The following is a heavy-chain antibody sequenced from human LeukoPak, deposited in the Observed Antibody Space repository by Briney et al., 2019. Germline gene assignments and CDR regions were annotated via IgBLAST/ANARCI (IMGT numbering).Heavy chain of an antibody. CDR3: GTSSWLVFDY. V-gene: IGHV4-34*01. D-gene: IGHD6-19*01. CDR1: GGSFSGYY. Sequence: SETLSLTCAVYGGSFSGYYWSWIRQPPGKGLEWIGEINHSGSTNYNPSLKSRVTISVDTSKNQFSLKLSSVAAADAAVYYCGTSSWLVFDYWGQGTLVTVSS. J-gene: IGHJ4*02. CDR2: INHSGST.